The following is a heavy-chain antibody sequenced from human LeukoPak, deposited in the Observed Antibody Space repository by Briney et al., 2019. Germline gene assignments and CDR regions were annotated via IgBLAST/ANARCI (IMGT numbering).Heavy chain of an antibody. Sequence: SQTLSLTCTVSGGSISSGDYYCSWIRQPPGKGLEWIGDIYYSGSTYYNPSLKSRVTISVDTSKNQFSLKLSSVTAADTAVYYCARGPGVRRPFDYWGQGTLVTVSS. V-gene: IGHV4-30-4*01. J-gene: IGHJ4*02. D-gene: IGHD1-1*01. CDR3: ARGPGVRRPFDY. CDR1: GGSISSGDYY. CDR2: IYYSGST.